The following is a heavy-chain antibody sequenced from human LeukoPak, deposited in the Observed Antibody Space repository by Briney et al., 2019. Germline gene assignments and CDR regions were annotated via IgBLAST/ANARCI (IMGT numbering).Heavy chain of an antibody. J-gene: IGHJ5*02. D-gene: IGHD5-12*01. CDR1: GYTFTSYY. V-gene: IGHV1-46*01. CDR3: AREGGSGYDYTNWFDP. Sequence: GASVKVSCKASGYTFTSYYMHWVRQAPGQGLEWMGIINPSGGSTSYAQKFQGRVTMTRDMSTSTVYMELSSLRSEDTAVYYCAREGGSGYDYTNWFDPWGQGTLVTVSS. CDR2: INPSGGST.